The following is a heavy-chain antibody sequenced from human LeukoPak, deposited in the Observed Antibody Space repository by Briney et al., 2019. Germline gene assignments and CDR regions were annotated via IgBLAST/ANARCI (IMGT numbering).Heavy chain of an antibody. Sequence: ASVKVSCKASGYTFTGYYMHWVGQAPGQGLEWMGRINPNSGGTNYAQKFQGRVTMTRDTSISTAYMELSRLRSDDTAVYYCARDKRVYYGSGSQYWGQGTLVTVSS. V-gene: IGHV1-2*06. D-gene: IGHD3-10*01. CDR2: INPNSGGT. CDR1: GYTFTGYY. J-gene: IGHJ4*02. CDR3: ARDKRVYYGSGSQY.